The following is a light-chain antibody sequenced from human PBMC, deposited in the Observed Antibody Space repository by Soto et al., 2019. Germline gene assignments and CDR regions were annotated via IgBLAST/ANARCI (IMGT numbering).Light chain of an antibody. CDR2: DVS. V-gene: IGLV2-14*03. Sequence: QSALTQPSSVSGSPGQSVTISCTGTNSDIGGYNYVSWYQQHPGKAPKLMIYDVSNRPSGVSYRFSGSKSGNTASLTISGLQAEDEADYYCSSYTSRNTLGVFGAGTKLTVL. CDR1: NSDIGGYNY. CDR3: SSYTSRNTLGV. J-gene: IGLJ2*01.